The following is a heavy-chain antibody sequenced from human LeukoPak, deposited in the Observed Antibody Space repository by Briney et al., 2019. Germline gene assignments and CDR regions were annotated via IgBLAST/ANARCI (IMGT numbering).Heavy chain of an antibody. V-gene: IGHV3-7*01. CDR1: GFTFSNYW. CDR3: AQEGSLGIDY. CDR2: IKQDGSEK. D-gene: IGHD3-3*01. Sequence: PGGSLRLSCAASGFTFSNYWMSWVRQAPGKGLEWVANIKQDGSEKYYVDSVEGRFTISRDNAKKSLYLQMNSLRAEDTAVYYCAQEGSLGIDYWGQGTLVTVSS. J-gene: IGHJ4*02.